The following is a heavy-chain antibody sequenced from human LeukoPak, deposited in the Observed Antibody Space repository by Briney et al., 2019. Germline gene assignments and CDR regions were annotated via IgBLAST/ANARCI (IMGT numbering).Heavy chain of an antibody. V-gene: IGHV3-48*03. CDR2: ISSSGSTI. CDR1: GFTFSSYE. Sequence: GGSLRLSCAASGFTFSSYEMNWVRKAPGKGLEWVSYISSSGSTIYYADSVKGRFTISRDNAKNSLYLQMNSLRAEDTAVYYCARDRRDPVVGNDAFDIWGQGTMVTVSS. D-gene: IGHD1-26*01. J-gene: IGHJ3*02. CDR3: ARDRRDPVVGNDAFDI.